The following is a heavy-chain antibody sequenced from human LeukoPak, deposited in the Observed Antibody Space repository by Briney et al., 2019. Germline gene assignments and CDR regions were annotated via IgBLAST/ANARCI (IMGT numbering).Heavy chain of an antibody. J-gene: IGHJ4*02. Sequence: ASVKVSCKASGYTFTSYGISWVRQAPGRGLEWMGWISAYNGNTNYAQKLQGRVTMTTDTSTSTAYMELRSLRPDDTAVYYCARERPYSGSYHDFDYWGQGTLVTVSS. CDR2: ISAYNGNT. V-gene: IGHV1-18*01. D-gene: IGHD1-26*01. CDR1: GYTFTSYG. CDR3: ARERPYSGSYHDFDY.